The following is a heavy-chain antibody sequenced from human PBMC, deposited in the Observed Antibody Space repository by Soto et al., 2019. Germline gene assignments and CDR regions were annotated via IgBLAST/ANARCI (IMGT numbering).Heavy chain of an antibody. V-gene: IGHV3-15*07. CDR2: IKSVGSGGTR. CDR1: GFPFSDAW. Sequence: GGSLRLSCAASGFPFSDAWMNWVRQAPGKGLEWVGRIKSVGSGGTRNYAAPVTGRFTTSRDDSKNLVHLQINSLKLEDTAVYYCAWSAREFVFDHWGQGALVTVSS. D-gene: IGHD3-10*01. CDR3: AWSAREFVFDH. J-gene: IGHJ4*02.